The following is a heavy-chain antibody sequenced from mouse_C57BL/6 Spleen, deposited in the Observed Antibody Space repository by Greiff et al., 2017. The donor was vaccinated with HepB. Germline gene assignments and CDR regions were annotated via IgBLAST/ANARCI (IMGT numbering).Heavy chain of an antibody. V-gene: IGHV1-81*01. Sequence: VQLQESGAELARPGASVKLSCKASGYTFPSYGISWVKQRTGQGLEWIGEIYPRSGNTYYNEKFKGKATLTADKSSSTAYMELRSLTSEDSAVYFCARSHITTVVATGEAWFAYWGQGTLVTVSA. CDR2: IYPRSGNT. CDR3: ARSHITTVVATGEAWFAY. CDR1: GYTFPSYG. D-gene: IGHD1-1*01. J-gene: IGHJ3*01.